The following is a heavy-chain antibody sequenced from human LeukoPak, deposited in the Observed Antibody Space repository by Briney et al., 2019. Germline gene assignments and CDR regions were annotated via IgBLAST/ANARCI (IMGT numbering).Heavy chain of an antibody. Sequence: GESLKISCKGSGYSFTSYWIGWGRQMPGKGLEWMGVIYPGDSDTRYSPSFQGQVTISADKSISTAYLQWSSLKASDTAMYDCARPSYYYDRSGYFDYWGQGTLVTVSS. CDR3: ARPSYYYDRSGYFDY. CDR1: GYSFTSYW. CDR2: IYPGDSDT. D-gene: IGHD3-22*01. V-gene: IGHV5-51*01. J-gene: IGHJ4*02.